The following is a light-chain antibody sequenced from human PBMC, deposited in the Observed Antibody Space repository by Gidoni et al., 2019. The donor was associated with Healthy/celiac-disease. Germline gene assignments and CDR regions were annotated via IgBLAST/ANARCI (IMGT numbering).Light chain of an antibody. CDR1: SSDVGGYNY. V-gene: IGLV2-14*01. Sequence: SALTQPASVSRSPGPSITISCTGTSSDVGGYNYVSWYPQHPGKAPKLMIYDVSNRPAAVSNRFSGSKSGNTASLTISGLQAEDEADYYCSSYTSSSTTVFGGGTKLTVL. CDR3: SSYTSSSTTV. J-gene: IGLJ2*01. CDR2: DVS.